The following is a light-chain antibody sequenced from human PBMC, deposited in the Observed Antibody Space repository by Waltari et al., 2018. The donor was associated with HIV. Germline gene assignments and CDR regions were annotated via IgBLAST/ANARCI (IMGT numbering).Light chain of an antibody. J-gene: IGLJ3*02. CDR1: SPNIGTNA. CDR2: GDN. V-gene: IGLV1-44*01. CDR3: SAWDDSLNGPL. Sequence: QSVLTQPPSASGAPGQRVAISCSGSSPNIGTNAVNWYQQVPGTAPKLLIYGDNQRPSGVPDRFSGSKSGTSASLAISGLQSEDEADYYCSAWDDSLNGPLFGGGTKLTVL.